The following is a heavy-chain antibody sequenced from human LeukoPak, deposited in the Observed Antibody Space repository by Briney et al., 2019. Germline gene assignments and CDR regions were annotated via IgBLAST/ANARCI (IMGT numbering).Heavy chain of an antibody. V-gene: IGHV3-74*01. D-gene: IGHD2-15*01. CDR2: INNDGSST. Sequence: GGSLRLSCAASGFTFSNYWMHWVRQAPGKGLVWVSHINNDGSSTSYADSVKGRFTISRDNAKNTLYLQMNSLRTEDTAVYYCACYGIAPPYWGQGTLVTASS. CDR3: ACYGIAPPY. CDR1: GFTFSNYW. J-gene: IGHJ4*02.